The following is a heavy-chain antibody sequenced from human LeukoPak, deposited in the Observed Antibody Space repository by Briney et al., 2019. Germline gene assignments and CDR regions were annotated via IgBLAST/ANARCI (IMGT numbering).Heavy chain of an antibody. J-gene: IGHJ4*02. Sequence: GESLKISSQGPGSHFTTHSISWVRQIPGKGLGWMGRVHTIDSYTTYSPSLQAHASISADKCISTDYLQWSSLRASGAAMYYGARQGQGEDSSGWFVFDYWGQGTLVTVSS. CDR3: ARQGQGEDSSGWFVFDY. V-gene: IGHV5-10-1*01. CDR1: GSHFTTHS. D-gene: IGHD6-19*01. CDR2: VHTIDSYT.